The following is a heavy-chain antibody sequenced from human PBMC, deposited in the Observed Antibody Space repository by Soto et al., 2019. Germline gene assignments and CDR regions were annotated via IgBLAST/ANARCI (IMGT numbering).Heavy chain of an antibody. CDR2: IYYSGST. CDR1: GGSISSGDYY. J-gene: IGHJ4*02. V-gene: IGHV4-30-4*01. Sequence: SETLSLTCTVSGGSISSGDYYWSWIRQPPGKGLEWIGYIYYSGSTYYNPSLKSRVTISVDTSKNQFSLKLSSVTAADTAVYYCARGEDYYDSSGLDYWGQGTLVTVSS. D-gene: IGHD3-22*01. CDR3: ARGEDYYDSSGLDY.